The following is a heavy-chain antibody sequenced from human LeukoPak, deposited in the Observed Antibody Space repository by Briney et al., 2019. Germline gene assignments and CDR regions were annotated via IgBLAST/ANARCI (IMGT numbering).Heavy chain of an antibody. V-gene: IGHV3-74*01. CDR3: ARANPADFNL. CDR2: INRGGSRT. Sequence: GGSLRLSCAASGFTFSNHWMHWVRQAPGKGLMWVSRINRGGSRTDYADSVKGRFTISRDDAKNTLYLQLNSLRAEDTAVYYCARANPADFNLWGRGTLVTVSS. CDR1: GFTFSNHW. D-gene: IGHD1-14*01. J-gene: IGHJ2*01.